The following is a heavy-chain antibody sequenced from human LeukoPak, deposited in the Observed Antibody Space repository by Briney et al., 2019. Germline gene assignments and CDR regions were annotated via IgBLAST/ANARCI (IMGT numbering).Heavy chain of an antibody. D-gene: IGHD2-2*02. J-gene: IGHJ4*02. Sequence: SETLSLTCTVSGGSISSGGYYWSWIRQHPGKGLEGIGYIYYSGSTYYNPSLNSRVTISVDTSKNQFSLKLSSVTAADTAVYYCARSGAAAIRGPFDYWGQGTLVTVSS. CDR2: IYYSGST. V-gene: IGHV4-31*03. CDR1: GGSISSGGYY. CDR3: ARSGAAAIRGPFDY.